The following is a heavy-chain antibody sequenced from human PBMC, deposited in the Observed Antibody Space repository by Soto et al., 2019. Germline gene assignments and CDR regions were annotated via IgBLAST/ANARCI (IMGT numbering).Heavy chain of an antibody. CDR1: GFTFNGYS. CDR3: AGARGYNYNWFDP. CDR2: ISGSSSYI. V-gene: IGHV3-21*01. Sequence: GGSLRLSCAASGFTFNGYSMNWVRQAPGKGLEWVSFISGSSSYIYYADSVKGRFTISRDNAENSVYLQMNSLRAEDTAVYYCAGARGYNYNWFDPWGQGTLVTVSS. J-gene: IGHJ5*02. D-gene: IGHD5-12*01.